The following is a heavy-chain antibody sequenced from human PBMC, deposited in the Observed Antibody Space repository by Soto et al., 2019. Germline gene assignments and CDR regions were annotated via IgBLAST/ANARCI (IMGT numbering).Heavy chain of an antibody. CDR1: GFILSDYT. J-gene: IGHJ5*02. CDR2: ISSSSSFI. Sequence: GGSLRLSCVASGFILSDYTMNWVRQAPGKGLEWVSLISSSSSFIYYPDSVKGRFTISRDNAKNSLFLQMNSLRAEDAAVYYCARVGHITRIGAPGTCGHHSGQALLLTVSS. CDR3: ARVGHITRIGAPGTCGHH. D-gene: IGHD6-13*01. V-gene: IGHV3-21*01.